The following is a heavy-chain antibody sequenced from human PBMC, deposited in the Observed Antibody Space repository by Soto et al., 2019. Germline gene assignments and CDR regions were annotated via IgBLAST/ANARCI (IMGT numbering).Heavy chain of an antibody. V-gene: IGHV3-21*01. D-gene: IGHD3-10*01. Sequence: EVQLVESGGGLVKPGGSLRLSCAASGFTFSSHAMNWVRQAPGQGLEWVSSSDSSSSFIYYADSVKGRFTISRDNAKDSLYLQMSSLRAEDTAVYYCAIDPLWFGEIGYFDYWGQGALVTVSS. CDR3: AIDPLWFGEIGYFDY. CDR2: SDSSSSFI. CDR1: GFTFSSHA. J-gene: IGHJ4*02.